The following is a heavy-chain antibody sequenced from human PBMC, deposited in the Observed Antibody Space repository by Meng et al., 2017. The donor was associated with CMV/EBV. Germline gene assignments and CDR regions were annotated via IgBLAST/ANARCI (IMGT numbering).Heavy chain of an antibody. CDR2: INTSGGST. J-gene: IGHJ4*02. Sequence: SVKVSCKASGYTFTSYYMHWVRQAPGQGLEWMGIINTSGGSTSYAQKFQGRVTMTRDTSTSTVYVELSSLRSEDTAVYYCASGQQGGDFDYWGQGTMVTVSS. CDR1: GYTFTSYY. CDR3: ASGQQGGDFDY. D-gene: IGHD6-13*01. V-gene: IGHV1-46*01.